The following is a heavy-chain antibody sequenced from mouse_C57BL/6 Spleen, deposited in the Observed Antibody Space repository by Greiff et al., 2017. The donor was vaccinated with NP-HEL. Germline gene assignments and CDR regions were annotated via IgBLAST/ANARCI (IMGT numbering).Heavy chain of an antibody. CDR1: GFTFSDYG. V-gene: IGHV5-17*01. Sequence: EVKLVESGGGLVKPGGSLKLSCAASGFTFSDYGMHWVRQAPEKGLVWVAYISSGSSTIYYADTVKGRFTISRDNAKNTLFLQMTSLRSEDTAMYYCARPSYYYGRSYYFDYWGQGTTLTVSS. CDR3: ARPSYYYGRSYYFDY. J-gene: IGHJ2*01. CDR2: ISSGSSTI. D-gene: IGHD1-1*01.